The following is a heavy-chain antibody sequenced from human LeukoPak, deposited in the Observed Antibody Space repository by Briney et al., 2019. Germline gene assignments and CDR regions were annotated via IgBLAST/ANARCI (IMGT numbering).Heavy chain of an antibody. J-gene: IGHJ4*02. CDR1: GFSVYTTF. CDR3: ARLRGGYYVDY. Sequence: GGSLRLSCAASGFSVYTTFMTWVRQAPVKGLEWVSLIYPGGSTSYADSVKGRFTISRDNSKTTLYLQMNSLRADDTAVYYCARLRGGYYVDYWGQGTLVTVSS. V-gene: IGHV3-66*01. D-gene: IGHD3-16*01. CDR2: IYPGGST.